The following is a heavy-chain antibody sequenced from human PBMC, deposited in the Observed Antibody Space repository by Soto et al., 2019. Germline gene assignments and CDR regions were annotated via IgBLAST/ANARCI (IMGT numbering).Heavy chain of an antibody. CDR2: ISSSSSYI. CDR3: ARDLGYSYGNPYYYYGMDV. V-gene: IGHV3-21*01. CDR1: GFTFSSYS. Sequence: KAGGSLRLSCAASGFTFSSYSMNWVRQAPGKGLEWVSSISSSSSYIYYADSVKGRFTISRDNAKNSLYLQMNSLRAEDTAVYYCARDLGYSYGNPYYYYGMDVWGQGTTVTVSS. D-gene: IGHD5-18*01. J-gene: IGHJ6*02.